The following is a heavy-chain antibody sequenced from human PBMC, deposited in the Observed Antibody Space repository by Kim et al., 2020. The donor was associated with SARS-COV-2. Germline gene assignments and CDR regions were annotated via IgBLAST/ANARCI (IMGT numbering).Heavy chain of an antibody. J-gene: IGHJ5*02. D-gene: IGHD3-22*01. V-gene: IGHV3-48*04. Sequence: GGSLRLSCAASGFTFSSYSMNWVRQAPGKGLEWVSYISSSSSTIYYADSVKGRFTISRDNAKNSLYLQMNSLRAEDTAVYYCARDLNYCDSRSLGWFDPWGQGTLVTVSS. CDR2: ISSSSSTI. CDR3: ARDLNYCDSRSLGWFDP. CDR1: GFTFSSYS.